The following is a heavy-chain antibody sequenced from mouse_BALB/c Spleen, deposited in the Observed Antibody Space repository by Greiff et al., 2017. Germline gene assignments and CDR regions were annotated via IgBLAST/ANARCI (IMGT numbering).Heavy chain of an antibody. Sequence: EVHLVESGGGLVKPGGSLKLSCAASGFTFSDYYMYWVRQTPEKRLEWVATISDGGSYTYYPDSVKGRFTISRDNAKNNLYLQMSSLKSEDTAMYYCARDRGRYDEDYYAMDYWGQGTSVTVSS. CDR1: GFTFSDYY. V-gene: IGHV5-4*02. D-gene: IGHD2-14*01. CDR3: ARDRGRYDEDYYAMDY. CDR2: ISDGGSYT. J-gene: IGHJ4*01.